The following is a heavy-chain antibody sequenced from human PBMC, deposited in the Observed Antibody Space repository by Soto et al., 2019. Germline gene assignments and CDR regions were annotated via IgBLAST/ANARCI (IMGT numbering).Heavy chain of an antibody. D-gene: IGHD3-9*01. CDR1: GGSFSGYY. V-gene: IGHV4-34*01. Sequence: QVQLQQWGAGPLRPLETLSLTCGVSGGSFSGYYWAWIRQSPGKGLEWIGAINDRGSINYNPSLKSRVSISVYTSKNHYSLNLRSVTAADTAVYYCARESHDILTGPPWVWYFDLWGRGTLVTVSS. CDR2: INDRGSI. CDR3: ARESHDILTGPPWVWYFDL. J-gene: IGHJ2*01.